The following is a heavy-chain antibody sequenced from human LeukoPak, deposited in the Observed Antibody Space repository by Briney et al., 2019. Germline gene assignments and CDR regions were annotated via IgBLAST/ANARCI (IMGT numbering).Heavy chain of an antibody. D-gene: IGHD1-26*01. CDR3: ASAPRSRGSGSYDWFDP. CDR2: INPSGGST. J-gene: IGHJ5*02. V-gene: IGHV1-46*01. CDR1: GYTFTSYY. Sequence: GASVKGSCKASGYTFTSYYMHWVRQAPGQGLEWMGIINPSGGSTSYAQKFQGRVTITADKSTSTAYMELSSLRSEDTAVYYCASAPRSRGSGSYDWFDPWGQGTLVTVSS.